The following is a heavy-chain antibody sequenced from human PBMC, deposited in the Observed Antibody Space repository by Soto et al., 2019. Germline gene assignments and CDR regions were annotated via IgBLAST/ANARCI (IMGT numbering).Heavy chain of an antibody. CDR1: GFTFSSYA. D-gene: IGHD3-10*01. Sequence: GGSLRLSCAASGFTFSSYAMHWVRQAPGKGLEWVAVISYDGSNKYYADSVKGRFTISRDNSKNTLYLQMNSLRAEDTAVYYCARDGWAYWGQGTLVTVSS. J-gene: IGHJ4*02. CDR2: ISYDGSNK. V-gene: IGHV3-30*04. CDR3: ARDGWAY.